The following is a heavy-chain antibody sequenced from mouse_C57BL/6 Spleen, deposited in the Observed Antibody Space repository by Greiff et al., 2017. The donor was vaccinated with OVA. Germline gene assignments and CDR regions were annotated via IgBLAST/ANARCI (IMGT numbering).Heavy chain of an antibody. D-gene: IGHD1-1*01. CDR3: ARRDYYCSIYWYFDV. J-gene: IGHJ1*03. V-gene: IGHV1-69*01. CDR1: GYTFTSYW. Sequence: QVQLQQPGAELVMPGASVKLSCKASGYTFTSYWMHWVKQRPGQGLEWIGEIDPSDSYTNYNQKFKGKSTLTVDKSSSTAYIQLSSLTSEYSAVYYCARRDYYCSIYWYFDVWGTGTTVTVSS. CDR2: IDPSDSYT.